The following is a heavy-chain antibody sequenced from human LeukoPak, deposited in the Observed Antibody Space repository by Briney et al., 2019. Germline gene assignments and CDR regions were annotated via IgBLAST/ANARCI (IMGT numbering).Heavy chain of an antibody. V-gene: IGHV1-18*01. D-gene: IGHD3-22*01. CDR2: ISAYNGNT. CDR3: ARDEARYSSGYYPNWFDP. Sequence: ASVKVSCKASDYTFTSYGISWVRQAPGQGLEWMGWISAYNGNTNYAQKFQGRVTMTTDTSTSTAYMELRSLRSDDTAVYYCARDEARYSSGYYPNWFDPWGQGTLVTVSS. CDR1: DYTFTSYG. J-gene: IGHJ5*02.